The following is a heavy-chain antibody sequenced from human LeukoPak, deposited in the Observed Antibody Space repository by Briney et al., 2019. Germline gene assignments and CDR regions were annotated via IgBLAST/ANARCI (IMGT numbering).Heavy chain of an antibody. CDR3: ARSYCSSTSFKKGSYYYYMDV. Sequence: GGSLRLSCAASGFTFSDYYMSWIRQAPGKGLEWVSYISSSGYTIYSADSMKGRFTISRDNAKNSLYLQMNSLRAEDTAVYYCARSYCSSTSFKKGSYYYYMDVWGKGTTVTVSS. CDR1: GFTFSDYY. D-gene: IGHD2-2*01. V-gene: IGHV3-11*04. CDR2: ISSSGYTI. J-gene: IGHJ6*03.